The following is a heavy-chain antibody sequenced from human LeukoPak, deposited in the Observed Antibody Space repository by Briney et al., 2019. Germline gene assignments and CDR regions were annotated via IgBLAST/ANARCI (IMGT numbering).Heavy chain of an antibody. CDR1: GYSFTNYW. D-gene: IGHD1-26*01. CDR3: ARHVGSNSRVAPLGY. CDR2: IYPDDSDT. V-gene: IGHV5-51*01. J-gene: IGHJ4*02. Sequence: GESLKISCKGSGYSFTNYWIGWVRQLPGKGLEWMGIIYPDDSDTRYSPSFQGQVTISADKSISTAYLQWSSLKASDTAMYYCARHVGSNSRVAPLGYWGQGTLVTVSS.